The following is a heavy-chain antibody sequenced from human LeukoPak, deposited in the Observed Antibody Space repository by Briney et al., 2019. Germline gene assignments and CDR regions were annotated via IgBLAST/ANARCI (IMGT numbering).Heavy chain of an antibody. V-gene: IGHV3-11*01. CDR3: ARETYYYDSSGYYPLDY. D-gene: IGHD3-22*01. Sequence: GGSLRLSCAASGFTFSDYYMSWIRQAPGEGLEWVSYISSSGSTIYYADSVKGRFTISRNNAKNSLYLQMNSLRAEDTAVYYCARETYYYDSSGYYPLDYWGQGTLVTVSS. J-gene: IGHJ4*02. CDR2: ISSSGSTI. CDR1: GFTFSDYY.